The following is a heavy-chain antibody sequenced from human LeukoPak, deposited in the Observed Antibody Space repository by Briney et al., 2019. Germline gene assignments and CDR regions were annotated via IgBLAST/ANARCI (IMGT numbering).Heavy chain of an antibody. D-gene: IGHD4-17*01. V-gene: IGHV4-59*01. Sequence: SETLSLTCTVSGGSISSYYWSWIRQPPGKGLEGIGYIYYSGSTNYNPSLKSGVTISVDTTKNQFSLKLSSVTAADTAVYYCATLDYGDYVLDYWGQGTLVTVSS. CDR2: IYYSGST. CDR3: ATLDYGDYVLDY. CDR1: GGSISSYY. J-gene: IGHJ4*02.